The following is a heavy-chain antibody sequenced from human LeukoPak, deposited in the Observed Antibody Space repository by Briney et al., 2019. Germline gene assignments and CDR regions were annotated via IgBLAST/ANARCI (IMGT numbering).Heavy chain of an antibody. CDR2: IIPIFGTA. D-gene: IGHD6-13*01. Sequence: SVKVSCKASGGTFSSYAISWVRQAPGQGLEWMGGIIPIFGTANYAQKFQGRVTITTDESTSTAYMELSSLRSEDSAVYYCAGAGEKDSSWFDYWGQGTLVTVSS. J-gene: IGHJ4*02. CDR1: GGTFSSYA. CDR3: AGAGEKDSSWFDY. V-gene: IGHV1-69*05.